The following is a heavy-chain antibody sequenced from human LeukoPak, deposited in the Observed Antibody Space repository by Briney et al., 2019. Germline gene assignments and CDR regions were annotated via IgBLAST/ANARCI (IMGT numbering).Heavy chain of an antibody. CDR1: GGSISSYY. CDR3: ARDQGDYVWGFYYYYMDV. J-gene: IGHJ6*03. V-gene: IGHV4-4*07. CDR2: IYTSGST. Sequence: SETLSLTCTVSGGSISSYYWSWIRQPAGKGLEWIGRIYTSGSTNYNPSLKGRVTMSVDTSKNQFSLKLSSVTAADTAVYYCARDQGDYVWGFYYYYMDVWGKGTTVTISS. D-gene: IGHD3-16*01.